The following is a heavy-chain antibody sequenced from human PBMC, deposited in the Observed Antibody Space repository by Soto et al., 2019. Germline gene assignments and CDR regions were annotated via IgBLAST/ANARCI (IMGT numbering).Heavy chain of an antibody. J-gene: IGHJ4*02. CDR2: ISYDGSNK. CDR1: GFTFSSYG. Sequence: PVGSLRLSCAASGFTFSSYGMHWVRQAPGKGLEWVAVISYDGSNKYYADSVKGRFTISRDNSKNTLYLQMNSLRAEDTAVYYCAKLQGGITFGGVIDLDYWGQGTLVTVSS. V-gene: IGHV3-30*18. CDR3: AKLQGGITFGGVIDLDY. D-gene: IGHD3-16*02.